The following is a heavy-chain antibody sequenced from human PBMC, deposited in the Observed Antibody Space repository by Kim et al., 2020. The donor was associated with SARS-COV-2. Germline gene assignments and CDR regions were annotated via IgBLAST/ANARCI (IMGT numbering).Heavy chain of an antibody. CDR2: IYPGDSNI. D-gene: IGHD3-9*01. CDR1: GYTFSSYW. Sequence: GESLKISCKGSGYTFSSYWIAWVRQMPGKGLECMVIIYPGDSNIRYSLSLQGQATISVDKSINTAYLHWSSLKASDTAMYYCARQRGEYFDAFDVWGQGTMVTVSS. J-gene: IGHJ3*01. V-gene: IGHV5-51*01. CDR3: ARQRGEYFDAFDV.